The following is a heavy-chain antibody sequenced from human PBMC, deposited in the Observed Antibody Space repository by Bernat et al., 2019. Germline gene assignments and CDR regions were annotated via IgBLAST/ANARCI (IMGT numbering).Heavy chain of an antibody. D-gene: IGHD6-19*01. CDR1: GFTFSTYA. J-gene: IGHJ4*02. Sequence: EVQLLESGGGLVQPGGSLRLSCAASGFTFSTYAMSWVRQAPGKGLEWVSAIGGSGDNIKYADSVRGRFTISRDNAKDTVYLQMNSLRVEDTATYYCAKDVVSSAWNYFDHWGQGTLVTVSS. CDR2: IGGSGDNI. V-gene: IGHV3-23*01. CDR3: AKDVVSSAWNYFDH.